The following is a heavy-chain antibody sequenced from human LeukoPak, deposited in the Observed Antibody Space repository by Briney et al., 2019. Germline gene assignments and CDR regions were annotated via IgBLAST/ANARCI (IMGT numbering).Heavy chain of an antibody. V-gene: IGHV4-39*01. D-gene: IGHD3-22*01. CDR1: GGSISSSSYY. CDR3: ARNYDSSGYYYEGGFDY. J-gene: IGHJ4*02. CDR2: ICYSGST. Sequence: SETLSLTCTVSGGSISSSSYYWGWIRQPPGKGLEWIGSICYSGSTYYNPSLKSRVTISVDTSKNQFSLKLSSVTAADTAVYYCARNYDSSGYYYEGGFDYWGQGTLVTVSS.